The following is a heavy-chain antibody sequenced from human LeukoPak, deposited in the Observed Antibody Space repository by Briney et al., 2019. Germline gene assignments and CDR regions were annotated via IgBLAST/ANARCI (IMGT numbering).Heavy chain of an antibody. D-gene: IGHD3-22*01. Sequence: GESLKISCKGCGYSFTSDWVVWVRQMPGKGLEWMGIIYPGDSNTIYSPSFQGQVAISVDKSISTAYLQWSSLKASDTAMYYCARDYYDSGGYSYGMDVWGQGTTVTVSS. J-gene: IGHJ6*02. CDR1: GYSFTSDW. CDR3: ARDYYDSGGYSYGMDV. V-gene: IGHV5-51*01. CDR2: IYPGDSNT.